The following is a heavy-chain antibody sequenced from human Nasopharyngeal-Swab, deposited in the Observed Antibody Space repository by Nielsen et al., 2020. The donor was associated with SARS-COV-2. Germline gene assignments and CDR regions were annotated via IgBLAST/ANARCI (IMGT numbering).Heavy chain of an antibody. J-gene: IGHJ4*02. D-gene: IGHD6-19*01. CDR3: AREGRIAVAGVDY. CDR1: GFTFSIYA. CDR2: ISYDGSNK. V-gene: IGHV3-30*03. Sequence: GGSLRLSCAASGFTFSIYAMHWVRQAPGKGLEWVAVISYDGSNKYYADSVKGRFTISRDNSKNTLYLQMNSLRAEDTAVYYCAREGRIAVAGVDYWGQGTLVTVSS.